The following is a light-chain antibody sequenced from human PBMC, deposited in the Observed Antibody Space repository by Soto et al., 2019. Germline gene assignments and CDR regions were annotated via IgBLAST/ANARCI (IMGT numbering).Light chain of an antibody. Sequence: EIVLTQSPGTLSLSPGERATLSCRASQSVSSNYLAWYQQKPDLPPRLLIYDVSCRATGIPDRFSGSGSGTDFTLIISRLEPEDFAVYYCQQNGSSPTFGQGTKVEIK. V-gene: IGKV3-20*01. J-gene: IGKJ1*01. CDR2: DVS. CDR1: QSVSSNY. CDR3: QQNGSSPT.